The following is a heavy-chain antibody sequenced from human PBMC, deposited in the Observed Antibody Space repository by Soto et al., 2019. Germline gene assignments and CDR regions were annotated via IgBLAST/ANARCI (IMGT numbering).Heavy chain of an antibody. CDR3: ARDNDRLQLGGNYYYMLDV. CDR1: GGTFSSYA. CDR2: ITPLFRTP. J-gene: IGHJ6*02. Sequence: QVHLVQSGAEVKEPGSSVKVSCKASGGTFSSYAISWLRQAPGQGLEWMGGITPLFRTPDYAQKFQGRVTITADESTSTAYMELSSLRSEDTAVYYCARDNDRLQLGGNYYYMLDVWGQGTTVTVSS. D-gene: IGHD4-4*01. V-gene: IGHV1-69*12.